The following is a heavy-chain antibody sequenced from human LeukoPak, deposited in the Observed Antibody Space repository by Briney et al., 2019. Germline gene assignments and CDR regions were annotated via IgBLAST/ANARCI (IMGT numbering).Heavy chain of an antibody. CDR1: GFTFSSYG. CDR2: ISYDGSNK. V-gene: IGHV3-30*03. J-gene: IGHJ4*02. CDR3: ATYHPMDGY. D-gene: IGHD2-2*01. Sequence: PGRSLRLSCAASGFTFSSYGMHWVRQAPGKGLEWVAVISYDGSNKYYADSVKGRFTISRDNSKNTLYLQMNSLRAEDTAVYYCATYHPMDGYWGQGTLVTVSS.